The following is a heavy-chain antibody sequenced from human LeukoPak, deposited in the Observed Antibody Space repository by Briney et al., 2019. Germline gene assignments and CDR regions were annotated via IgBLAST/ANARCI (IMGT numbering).Heavy chain of an antibody. CDR2: ISYDGSNK. CDR1: GLIFSSFG. V-gene: IGHV3-30*12. CDR3: AREDSSGYLFDY. Sequence: PGGSLRLSCAASGLIFSSFGMHWVRQAPGKGLEWVALISYDGSNKYYADSVKGRFTISRDNAKNSLYLQMNSLRAEDTAVYYCAREDSSGYLFDYWGQGTLVTVSS. D-gene: IGHD3-22*01. J-gene: IGHJ4*02.